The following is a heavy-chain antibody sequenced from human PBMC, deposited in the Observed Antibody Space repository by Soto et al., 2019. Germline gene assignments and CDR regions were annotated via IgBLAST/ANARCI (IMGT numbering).Heavy chain of an antibody. CDR2: IYTNGNT. CDR3: ARGPKQLAFSRRKYIESYFDY. CDR1: GFSVGDNH. D-gene: IGHD1-1*01. Sequence: PGGSLRLSCAATGFSVGDNHMNWVRQTPGKGLEWVSIIYTNGNTYYTDSVKGRFTISRDNSKNTLYLQMNNLRLEDTAVYYCARGPKQLAFSRRKYIESYFDYWGRGTLVTVSS. V-gene: IGHV3-53*01. J-gene: IGHJ4*02.